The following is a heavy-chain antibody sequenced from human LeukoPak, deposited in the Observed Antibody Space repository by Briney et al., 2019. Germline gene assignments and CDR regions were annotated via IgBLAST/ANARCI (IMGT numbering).Heavy chain of an antibody. V-gene: IGHV3-53*01. J-gene: IGHJ3*02. CDR1: GFTVSSNY. D-gene: IGHD2-15*01. Sequence: PGGSLRLSCAASGFTVSSNYMSWVRQAPGKGLEWVSVVYSGGGTYYADSVKGRFTISRDNSKNTLYLQMNSLRAEDTAVYYCARGGHSRWVMVTATGHPDAFDIWGQGTMVSVSS. CDR3: ARGGHSRWVMVTATGHPDAFDI. CDR2: VYSGGGT.